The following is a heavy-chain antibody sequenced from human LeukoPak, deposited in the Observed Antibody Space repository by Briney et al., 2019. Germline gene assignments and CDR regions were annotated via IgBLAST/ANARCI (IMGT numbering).Heavy chain of an antibody. Sequence: PGGSLRPSCAASGFTFSSYGMSWVRQAPGKGLEWVSGISSSGGSIYYADSVKGRFTTSRDNSKNTLYLQMNSLRAEDTAVYYCAKGVSTVTVPFDYWGQGTLVTVSS. CDR2: ISSSGGSI. D-gene: IGHD4-17*01. V-gene: IGHV3-23*01. CDR3: AKGVSTVTVPFDY. J-gene: IGHJ4*02. CDR1: GFTFSSYG.